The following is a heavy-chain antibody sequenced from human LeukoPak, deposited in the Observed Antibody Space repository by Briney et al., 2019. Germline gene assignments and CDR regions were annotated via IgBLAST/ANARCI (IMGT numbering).Heavy chain of an antibody. D-gene: IGHD2-2*01. J-gene: IGHJ6*03. CDR1: GGSISSSSYY. CDR2: IYTSGST. CDR3: VRIVVVPAALYYYYMDV. V-gene: IGHV4-61*02. Sequence: SETLSLTGTVSGGSISSSSYYWSWIRQPAGKGLEWIGRIYTSGSTNYNPSLRSRVTISVDTSKNQFSLKLSSVTAADTAVYYCVRIVVVPAALYYYYMDVWGKGTTVTVSS.